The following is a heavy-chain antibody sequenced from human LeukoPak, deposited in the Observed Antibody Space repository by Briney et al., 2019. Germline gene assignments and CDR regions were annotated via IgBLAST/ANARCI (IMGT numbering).Heavy chain of an antibody. V-gene: IGHV3-11*01. CDR2: ISGRGNSI. CDR3: AADGGRDLFEY. CDR1: GLSFSDYY. Sequence: GGSLRLSCVASGLSFSDYYMNCISGRGNSIYYADSVKGRFTISRDNAKNSLFLQMHSLRVEDTAVYYCAADGGRDLFEYWGQGILVTVSS. D-gene: IGHD5-24*01. J-gene: IGHJ4*02.